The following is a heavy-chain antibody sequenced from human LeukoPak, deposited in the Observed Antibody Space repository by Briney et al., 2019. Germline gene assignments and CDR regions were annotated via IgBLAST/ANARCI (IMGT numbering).Heavy chain of an antibody. Sequence: PSETLSLTCSVSGVSISSGGYSWSWIRQPPGKGLEWIGYIYHSGSTYYNPSLKSRVTISVDRSKNQFSLKLSSVTAADTAVYYCARSLDYGGIGFDYWGQGTLVTVSS. D-gene: IGHD4-23*01. V-gene: IGHV4-30-2*01. J-gene: IGHJ4*02. CDR2: IYHSGST. CDR3: ARSLDYGGIGFDY. CDR1: GVSISSGGYS.